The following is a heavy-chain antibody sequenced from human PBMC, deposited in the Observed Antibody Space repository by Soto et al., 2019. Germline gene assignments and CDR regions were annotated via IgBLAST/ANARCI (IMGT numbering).Heavy chain of an antibody. D-gene: IGHD3-22*01. CDR3: TSGGVDYYDSSGYSFDY. Sequence: GGSLRLSCAASGFTFSSYWMSWVRQAPGKGLGWVANKKQDGSEEYYVDSVNGPFTISRDNAKNSLNLQMNSLRADDTAVYYCTSGGVDYYDSSGYSFDYWGQGTLVTVSS. CDR2: KKQDGSEE. V-gene: IGHV3-7*03. J-gene: IGHJ4*02. CDR1: GFTFSSYW.